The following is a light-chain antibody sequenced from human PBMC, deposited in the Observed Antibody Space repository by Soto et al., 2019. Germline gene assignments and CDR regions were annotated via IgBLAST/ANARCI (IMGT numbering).Light chain of an antibody. CDR2: RAS. V-gene: IGKV3-15*01. J-gene: IGKJ1*01. CDR3: QQYQNLWT. Sequence: VGMTQSTATLSVSPGERATLSCRASQTIYSNVAWYQQRPGQPPRLLIYRASSRATGIPARFSGSGSGTEFTLTINSLQSEDFAVYYCQQYQNLWTFGQGTKVDIK. CDR1: QTIYSN.